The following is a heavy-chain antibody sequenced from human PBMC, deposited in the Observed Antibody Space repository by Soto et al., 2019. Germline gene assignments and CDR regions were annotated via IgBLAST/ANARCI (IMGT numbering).Heavy chain of an antibody. CDR2: ISGSDDST. Sequence: EVQLLESGGGLVQSGESLRLSCAASGFTFSSYAMSWVRQAPGKGLEWVSVISGSDDSTYYADSVKGRFTISRDNSKNTLYLQMNSLRAEDTAVYYCAKRSSSFTFDYWGQGTLVTVSS. D-gene: IGHD6-6*01. CDR3: AKRSSSFTFDY. CDR1: GFTFSSYA. J-gene: IGHJ4*02. V-gene: IGHV3-23*01.